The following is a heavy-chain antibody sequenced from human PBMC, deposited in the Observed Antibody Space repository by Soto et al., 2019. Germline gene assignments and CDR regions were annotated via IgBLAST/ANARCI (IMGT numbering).Heavy chain of an antibody. CDR2: ISSCGSTI. D-gene: IGHD6-19*01. J-gene: IGHJ4*02. CDR1: GFTFSSYE. V-gene: IGHV3-48*03. Sequence: EVQLVESGGGLVQPGGSLRLSCAASGFTFSSYEMNWVRQAPGKGLEWVSYISSCGSTIYYADSVKGRFTISRDNAKNSRYLQMNSLRAEDTAVYYCARGQYSSGGGYFDYWGQETLVTVSS. CDR3: ARGQYSSGGGYFDY.